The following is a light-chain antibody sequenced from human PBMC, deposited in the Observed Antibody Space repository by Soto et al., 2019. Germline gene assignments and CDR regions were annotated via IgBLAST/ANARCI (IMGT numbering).Light chain of an antibody. V-gene: IGKV1-9*01. CDR1: QGISRY. CDR3: QQRTANPPWT. CDR2: AAS. J-gene: IGKJ1*01. Sequence: DIQLTQSPSFLSASVGDRVTITCRASQGISRYLAWFQQKPGKAPRLLIYAASTLQSGVPSRFSGSGSGTEFTLTINTLQPEDFATYYCQQRTANPPWTFGQGTKVEIK.